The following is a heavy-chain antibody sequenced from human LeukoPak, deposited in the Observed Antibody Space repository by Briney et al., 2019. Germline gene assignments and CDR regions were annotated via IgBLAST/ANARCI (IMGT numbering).Heavy chain of an antibody. CDR1: GFTFSSYG. Sequence: GGSLRLSCAASGFTFSSYGMHWVRQAPGKGLEWVAVISYDGSNKYYADSVKGRFTISRDNSKNTLYLQMNSLRAEDTAVYYCAKDSRGGDCYFDYWGQGTLVTVSS. CDR3: AKDSRGGDCYFDY. CDR2: ISYDGSNK. V-gene: IGHV3-30*18. J-gene: IGHJ4*02. D-gene: IGHD2-21*02.